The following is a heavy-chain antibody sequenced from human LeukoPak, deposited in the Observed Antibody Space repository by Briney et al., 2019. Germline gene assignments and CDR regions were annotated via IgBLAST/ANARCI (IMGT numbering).Heavy chain of an antibody. CDR2: ISAYNGNT. CDR3: AGISGWDINYYYYYGMDV. CDR1: GYTFTSYG. V-gene: IGHV1-18*01. Sequence: ASVKVSCKASGYTFTSYGISWVRQAPGQGLEWMGWISAYNGNTNYVQKLQGRLNITNETYTSTDYMELRSLRSDDTAVYYCAGISGWDINYYYYYGMDVWGQGATVTVCS. J-gene: IGHJ6*02. D-gene: IGHD6-19*01.